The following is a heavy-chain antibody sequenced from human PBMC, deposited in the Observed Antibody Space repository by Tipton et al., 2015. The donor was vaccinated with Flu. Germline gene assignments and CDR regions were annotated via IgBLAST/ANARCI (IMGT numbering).Heavy chain of an antibody. CDR1: GFTFCRYA. D-gene: IGHD5/OR15-5a*01. J-gene: IGHJ4*02. CDR3: AKVIPEIVSGLDY. CDR2: ISGSGGRT. Sequence: SLRLSCAASGFTFCRYAMSWVRQAPGKGLEWVSTISGSGGRTCGRTCYADSVKGRFTISRDNSKDTLYLQMNSLRAEDTAIYYCAKVIPEIVSGLDYWGQGTLVTVSS. V-gene: IGHV3-23*01.